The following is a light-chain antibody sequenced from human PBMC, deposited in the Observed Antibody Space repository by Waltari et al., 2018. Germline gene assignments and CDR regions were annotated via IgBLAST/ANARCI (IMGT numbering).Light chain of an antibody. CDR2: DVN. CDR1: SSDVGGHDY. CDR3: SSYSTSSSLIL. J-gene: IGLJ2*01. V-gene: IGLV2-14*03. Sequence: QSALSQPASVSGSPGQSITISCTGASSDVGGHDYVSWYQQHPGKALKLIIRDVNNPPSVVSSRFSGSKSGTSASPTISGLRAGDEADYYCSSYSTSSSLILFGEGTKVTVL.